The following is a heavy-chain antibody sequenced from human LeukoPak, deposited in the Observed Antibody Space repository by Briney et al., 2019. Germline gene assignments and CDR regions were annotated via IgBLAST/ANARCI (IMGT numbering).Heavy chain of an antibody. V-gene: IGHV3-48*03. Sequence: GGSLRLSCAASGFTFSSYEMNWVRQAPGKGLEWVSYISGSGSTIYYADSVKGRFTISRDNAKNSLYLQMNSLRAEDTAVYYCARDLERRGSTTVDYWGQGTLVTVSS. CDR2: ISGSGSTI. J-gene: IGHJ4*02. CDR3: ARDLERRGSTTVDY. CDR1: GFTFSSYE. D-gene: IGHD2-2*01.